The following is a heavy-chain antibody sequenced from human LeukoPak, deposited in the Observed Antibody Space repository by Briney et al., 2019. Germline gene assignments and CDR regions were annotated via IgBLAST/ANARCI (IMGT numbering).Heavy chain of an antibody. J-gene: IGHJ3*02. V-gene: IGHV4-59*08. CDR1: GGSISSYY. CDR3: ARRRGFNAFDI. CDR2: IYYSGST. D-gene: IGHD3-10*01. Sequence: SETLSLTCTVSGGSISSYYWSWIRQPPGKGLEWIGYIYYSGSTYYNPSLKSRVTISVDTSKNQFSLKLSSVTAADTAVYYCARRRGFNAFDIWGQGTMVTVSS.